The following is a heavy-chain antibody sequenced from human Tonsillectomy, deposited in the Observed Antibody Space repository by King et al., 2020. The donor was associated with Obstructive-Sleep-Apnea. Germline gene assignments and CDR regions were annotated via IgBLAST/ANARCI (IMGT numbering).Heavy chain of an antibody. J-gene: IGHJ5*02. CDR2: ISYDGSNK. CDR3: ARSPVEEVDWFDP. D-gene: IGHD5-24*01. CDR1: GFTFSSYA. V-gene: IGHV3-30*04. Sequence: VQLVESGGGVVQPGRSLRLSCAASGFTFSSYAMHWVRQAPGKGLEWVAVISYDGSNKYYADSVKGRFTISRDNSKNTLYLQMNSLRAEDTAVYYYARSPVEEVDWFDPWGQGTLVTVSS.